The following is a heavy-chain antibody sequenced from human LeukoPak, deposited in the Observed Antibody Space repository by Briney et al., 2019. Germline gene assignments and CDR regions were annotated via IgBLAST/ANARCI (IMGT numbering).Heavy chain of an antibody. CDR2: INHSGST. CDR1: GGSFSDYY. J-gene: IGHJ4*02. V-gene: IGHV4-34*01. Sequence: SETLSLTCAVYGGSFSDYYWSWIRQPPGKGLEWIGEINHSGSTNYNPSLKSRVTISVDTSKNQFSLKLSSLTAADTAVYYCAGSIAARLDYWGQGTLVTVSS. D-gene: IGHD6-6*01. CDR3: AGSIAARLDY.